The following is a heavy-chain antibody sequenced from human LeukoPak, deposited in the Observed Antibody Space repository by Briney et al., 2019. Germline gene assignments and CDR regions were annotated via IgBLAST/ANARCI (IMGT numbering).Heavy chain of an antibody. J-gene: IGHJ4*02. V-gene: IGHV4-39*02. CDR1: GGSISSSKYY. Sequence: SETLSLTCTVSGGSISSSKYYWGWIRQPPGKGLEWIGTIFNSGSTHYNPSLKSRVTISVDTSKNQFSLNLSSVTAADTAVYYCARDPDLYYFDYWGQGTLVTVSS. CDR3: ARDPDLYYFDY. CDR2: IFNSGST.